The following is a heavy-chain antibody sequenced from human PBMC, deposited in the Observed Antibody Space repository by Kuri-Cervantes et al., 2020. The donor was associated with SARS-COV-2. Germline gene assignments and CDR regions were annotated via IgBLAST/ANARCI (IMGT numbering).Heavy chain of an antibody. CDR3: ATKSEYSGSYFSYYYYGMDV. Sequence: ASVKVACKAYRVTFSSYAISWVRQAPGQGLEWMGWISAYNGNTHYAQKFHGRVTMTTDTSTSTAYMELRSLRSEDTAVYYCATKSEYSGSYFSYYYYGMDVWGQGTTVTVSS. CDR1: RVTFSSYA. J-gene: IGHJ6*02. D-gene: IGHD1-26*01. V-gene: IGHV1-18*01. CDR2: ISAYNGNT.